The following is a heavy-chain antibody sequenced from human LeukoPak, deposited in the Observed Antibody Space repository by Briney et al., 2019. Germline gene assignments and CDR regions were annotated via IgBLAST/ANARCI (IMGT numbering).Heavy chain of an antibody. CDR1: GFTVSSNY. Sequence: GGSLRLSCAASGFTVSSNYMSWVRQAPGKGLEWVSAISGSGGSTYYADSVKGRFTISRDNSKNTLYLQMNNLRAEDTAVYYCAKLYCSSTSCSDFDYWGQGTLVTVSS. D-gene: IGHD2-2*01. J-gene: IGHJ4*02. V-gene: IGHV3-23*01. CDR3: AKLYCSSTSCSDFDY. CDR2: ISGSGGST.